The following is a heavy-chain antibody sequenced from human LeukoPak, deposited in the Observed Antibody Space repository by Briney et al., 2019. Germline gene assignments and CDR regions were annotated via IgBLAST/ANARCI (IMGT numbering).Heavy chain of an antibody. CDR1: GFTFSSYA. J-gene: IGHJ4*02. D-gene: IGHD6-19*01. CDR3: AKHVFGYSSGWDYFDY. Sequence: PGGSLRLSCAASGFTFSSYAMSWVRQAPGKGLEWVSAISGSGGSTYYADSVKGRFTISRDNSKNTLYLQMNSLRAEDTAVYYCAKHVFGYSSGWDYFDYWGQGTLVTVSS. V-gene: IGHV3-23*01. CDR2: ISGSGGST.